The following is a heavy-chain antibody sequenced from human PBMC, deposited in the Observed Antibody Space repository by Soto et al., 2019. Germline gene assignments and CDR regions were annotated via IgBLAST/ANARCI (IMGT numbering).Heavy chain of an antibody. Sequence: EVQLVATGGGLIQPGGSLRLSCSASGFTVSSNYMTWVRQAPGKGLEWVSVIYSGGSAYYAESVKGRFTISRDNSRNTLYLQMNGLRTEDTAVYYCARGDYYYYRMDVWGQGTTVTVSS. V-gene: IGHV3-53*02. CDR2: IYSGGSA. CDR3: ARGDYYYYRMDV. J-gene: IGHJ6*02. CDR1: GFTVSSNY.